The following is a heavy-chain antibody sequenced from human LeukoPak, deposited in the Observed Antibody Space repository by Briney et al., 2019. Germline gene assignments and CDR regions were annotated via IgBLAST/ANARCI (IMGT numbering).Heavy chain of an antibody. Sequence: GGSLRFSCAASGFTFSRYAMTWVRQAPGKGLDWVSGISGGGGSTYYADTVKGRFTISRDNSKNTLYLQMNSLRAEDTAVYYCAKSDLAYCGGDCYSDYWGQGTLVTVSS. CDR1: GFTFSRYA. V-gene: IGHV3-23*01. CDR2: ISGGGGST. CDR3: AKSDLAYCGGDCYSDY. D-gene: IGHD2-21*01. J-gene: IGHJ4*02.